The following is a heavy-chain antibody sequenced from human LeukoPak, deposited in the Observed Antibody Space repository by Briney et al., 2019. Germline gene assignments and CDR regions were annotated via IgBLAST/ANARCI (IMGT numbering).Heavy chain of an antibody. CDR1: GDSISSGGYY. J-gene: IGHJ4*02. CDR3: ARAPIHGTQPIDY. V-gene: IGHV4-31*03. CDR2: IYYRGSI. Sequence: SETLSLTCTVSGDSISSGGYYWSWVRQHPGKGLEWIGYIYYRGSIYYNPSLKSRATMSVDASKNQFSLILSSVTAADTAVYYCARAPIHGTQPIDYWGQGVLVTVSS. D-gene: IGHD1-1*01.